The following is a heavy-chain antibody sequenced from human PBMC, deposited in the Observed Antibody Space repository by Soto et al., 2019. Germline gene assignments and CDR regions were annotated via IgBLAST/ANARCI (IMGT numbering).Heavy chain of an antibody. D-gene: IGHD3-22*01. J-gene: IGHJ4*02. CDR2: IYSGGST. Sequence: GGSLRLSCAASGFTVSSNYMSWVRQAPGKGLECVSVIYSGGSTYFADSVKGRFTISRDNFKNTLYLQMNSLXAEDTAVYHCGREGPKWLWNYGCQGNLVTVSS. CDR1: GFTVSSNY. V-gene: IGHV3-53*01. CDR3: GREGPKWLWNY.